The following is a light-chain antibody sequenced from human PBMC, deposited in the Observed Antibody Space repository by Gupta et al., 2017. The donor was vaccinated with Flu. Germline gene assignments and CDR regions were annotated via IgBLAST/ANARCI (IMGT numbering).Light chain of an antibody. CDR3: QVWDGSSDHPCM. V-gene: IGLV3-21*02. J-gene: IGLJ3*02. CDR2: DDS. CDR1: NIGRKR. Sequence: SSVLTQPPSVSVAPGQPARITCGGDNIGRKRVHWDQRKVGQAPVLAVYDDSDRPSGIPERFSGSNSGNTATLTISRVEAGDEADYYCQVWDGSSDHPCMFGGGTKLTVL.